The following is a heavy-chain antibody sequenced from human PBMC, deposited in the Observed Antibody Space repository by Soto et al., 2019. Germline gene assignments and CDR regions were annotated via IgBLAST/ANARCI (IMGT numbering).Heavy chain of an antibody. J-gene: IGHJ3*02. CDR2: ISYDGSNK. Sequence: QVQLVESGGGVVQPGRSLRLSCAASGFTFSSYAMHWVRQAPGKGLEWVAVISYDGSNKYYADSVKGRFTISRDNSKNTLYLKMNSLRADDMAVYYCAIDTMIGGWAFDILGQGTMVTVSS. V-gene: IGHV3-30-3*01. D-gene: IGHD3-22*01. CDR1: GFTFSSYA. CDR3: AIDTMIGGWAFDI.